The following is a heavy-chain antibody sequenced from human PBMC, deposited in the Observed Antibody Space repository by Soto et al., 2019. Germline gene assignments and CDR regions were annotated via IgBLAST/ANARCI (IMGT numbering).Heavy chain of an antibody. CDR3: TTEMVY. Sequence: EVQLVESGGGLVKPGESLRLSCAASGFTFTNVGMNWVRQAPGKGLEWVGRIRSKTDGGTSDYAAPVNGRFTISRDDSKNTLYAQINSLKTEVTAIYSCTTEMVYWGQGTLVPVSA. V-gene: IGHV3-15*07. J-gene: IGHJ4*02. CDR1: GFTFTNVG. D-gene: IGHD2-8*01. CDR2: IRSKTDGGTS.